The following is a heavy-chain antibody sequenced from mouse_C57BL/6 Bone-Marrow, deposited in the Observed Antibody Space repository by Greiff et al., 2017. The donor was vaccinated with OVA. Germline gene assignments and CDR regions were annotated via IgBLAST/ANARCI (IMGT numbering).Heavy chain of an antibody. CDR1: GYAFSSSW. V-gene: IGHV1-82*01. CDR3: ARPPHYYGSSFYAMDY. Sequence: VQLQQSGPELVKPGASVKISRKASGYAFSSSWMNWVKQRPGKGLEWIGRIYPGDGDTNYNGKFKGKATLTADKSSSTAYMQLSSLTSEDSAVYFCARPPHYYGSSFYAMDYWGQGTSVTVSS. D-gene: IGHD1-1*01. CDR2: IYPGDGDT. J-gene: IGHJ4*01.